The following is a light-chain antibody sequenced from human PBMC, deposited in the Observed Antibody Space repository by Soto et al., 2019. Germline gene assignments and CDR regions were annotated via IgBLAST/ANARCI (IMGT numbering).Light chain of an antibody. J-gene: IGKJ4*01. CDR3: QQYGRSPPLI. V-gene: IGKV3-20*01. Sequence: EIVLTQSPGTLSLSPGERATLSCRASQSASSNYLAWYQQKPGQAPTLLIYAASTRATGIPDRFSGSGSGTDFALTISRLEPEDFAVDYCQQYGRSPPLIFGGGTKVEIK. CDR2: AAS. CDR1: QSASSNY.